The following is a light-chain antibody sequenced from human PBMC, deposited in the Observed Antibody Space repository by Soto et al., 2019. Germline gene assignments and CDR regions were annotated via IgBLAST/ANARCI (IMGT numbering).Light chain of an antibody. J-gene: IGKJ2*01. CDR3: HQYNNFMYT. V-gene: IGKV3-15*01. CDR1: QSVSSN. Sequence: DIVMTQSPATLSVSPGERASLSCRASQSVSSNLAWYQHKPGQAPRLLIFGASTRATGIPARFSGSGSGTEFTRTISRLQSEDSAIYFCHQYNNFMYTLGQGTKLELK. CDR2: GAS.